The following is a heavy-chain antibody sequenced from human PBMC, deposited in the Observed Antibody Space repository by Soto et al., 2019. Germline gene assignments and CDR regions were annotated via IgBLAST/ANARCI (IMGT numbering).Heavy chain of an antibody. Sequence: SETLSLTCAVSGGSISSSNWWSWVRQPPGKGLEWIGEIYHSGSTNYNPSLKSRVTISVDKSKNQSSLKLSSVTAADTAVYYCARYSGYDYYYYYYGMDVWGQGTTVTVSS. D-gene: IGHD5-12*01. CDR2: IYHSGST. CDR3: ARYSGYDYYYYYYGMDV. CDR1: GGSISSSNW. J-gene: IGHJ6*02. V-gene: IGHV4-4*02.